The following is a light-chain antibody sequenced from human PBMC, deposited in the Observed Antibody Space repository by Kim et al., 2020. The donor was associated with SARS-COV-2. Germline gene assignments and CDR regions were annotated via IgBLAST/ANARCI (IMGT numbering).Light chain of an antibody. V-gene: IGLV2-14*01. CDR3: SSYTTSHTLV. CDR1: TDDVGAYDY. Sequence: QSALTQPASVSGSPGQSITISCTGTTDDVGAYDYVSWYQRHPGKAPKLLIYDVRKRSSGVSVRFSASKSASTASLTISGLQAEDEADYYCSSYTTSHTLVFGGGTKLTVL. CDR2: DVR. J-gene: IGLJ2*01.